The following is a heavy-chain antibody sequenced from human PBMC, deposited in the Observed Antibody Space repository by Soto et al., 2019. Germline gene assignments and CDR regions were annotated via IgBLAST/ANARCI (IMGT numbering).Heavy chain of an antibody. J-gene: IGHJ6*02. Sequence: SQTLSLTCAISGDSVSSNSAAWNWIRQSPSRSLEWLGRTYYRSKWYNDYAVSVKSRITINPDTSKNQFSLQLNSVTPEDTAVYYCAREERKGSSGDYGMDVWGQGTTVTVSS. V-gene: IGHV6-1*01. CDR3: AREERKGSSGDYGMDV. CDR2: TYYRSKWYN. CDR1: GDSVSSNSAA. D-gene: IGHD6-6*01.